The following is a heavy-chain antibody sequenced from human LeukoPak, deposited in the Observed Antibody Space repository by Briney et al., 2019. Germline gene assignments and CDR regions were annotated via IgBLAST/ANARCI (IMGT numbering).Heavy chain of an antibody. V-gene: IGHV3-30*02. CDR3: AKGGGSGTEFDY. D-gene: IGHD3-10*01. J-gene: IGHJ4*02. CDR1: GFTFSSHW. Sequence: PGGSLRLSCAASGFTFSSHWMHWVRQAPGKGLEWVAFIRYDGSNKYYADSVKGRFTISRDNSKNTLYLQMNSPRTEDTAVYYCAKGGGSGTEFDYWGQGTLVTVSS. CDR2: IRYDGSNK.